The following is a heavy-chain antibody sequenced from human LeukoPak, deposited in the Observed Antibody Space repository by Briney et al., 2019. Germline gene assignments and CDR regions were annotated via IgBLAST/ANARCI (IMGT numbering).Heavy chain of an antibody. CDR1: GFTFSLYA. CDR3: ARDYDILTGLIPSPFDY. V-gene: IGHV3-23*01. D-gene: IGHD3-9*01. J-gene: IGHJ4*02. CDR2: ISGTGGDT. Sequence: GGSLRLSCAASGFTFSLYAMNWVRQAPGKGLEWVSAISGTGGDTFYADSVKGRFTISRDNSKNTLYLQMNSLRSDDTAVYYCARDYDILTGLIPSPFDYWGQRTLVTVSS.